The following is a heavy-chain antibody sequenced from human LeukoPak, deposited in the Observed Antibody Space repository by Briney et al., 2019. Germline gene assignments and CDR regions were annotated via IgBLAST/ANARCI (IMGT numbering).Heavy chain of an antibody. Sequence: GGSLRLSCAASGFTFSSYGMHWVRQAPGKGLEWVVFIRYDGSNKYYADSVKGRFTISRDNSKNTLYLQMNSLRAEDTAVYYCAKVGGHMVRGVMGLYWGQGTLVTVSS. CDR2: IRYDGSNK. CDR3: AKVGGHMVRGVMGLY. V-gene: IGHV3-30*02. D-gene: IGHD3-10*01. J-gene: IGHJ4*02. CDR1: GFTFSSYG.